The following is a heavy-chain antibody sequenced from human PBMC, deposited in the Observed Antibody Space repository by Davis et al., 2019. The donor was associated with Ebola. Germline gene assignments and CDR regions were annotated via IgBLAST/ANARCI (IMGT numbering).Heavy chain of an antibody. D-gene: IGHD6-19*01. CDR1: GFTLSSYW. CDR3: ARGEQWLVLYLERGGWFDP. CDR2: INSDGSST. J-gene: IGHJ5*02. Sequence: PGGSLRLSCAASGFTLSSYWMHWVRQAPGKGLVWVSRINSDGSSTSYADSVKGRFTISRDNAKNTLYLQMNSLRAEDTAVYYCARGEQWLVLYLERGGWFDPWGQGTLVTVSS. V-gene: IGHV3-74*01.